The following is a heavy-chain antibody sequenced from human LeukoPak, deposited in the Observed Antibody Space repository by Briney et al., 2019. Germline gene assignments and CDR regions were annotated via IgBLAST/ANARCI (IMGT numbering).Heavy chain of an antibody. D-gene: IGHD3-9*01. CDR2: IYYSGST. J-gene: IGHJ5*02. Sequence: SETLSLTCTVSGGSISSYYWSWIRQPPGKGLEWIGYIYYSGSTNYNPSLKSRVTISVDTSKNQFSLKLSSVTAADTAVYYCARAVRYYDILTGYRNWLDPWGQGTLVTVSS. V-gene: IGHV4-59*01. CDR3: ARAVRYYDILTGYRNWLDP. CDR1: GGSISSYY.